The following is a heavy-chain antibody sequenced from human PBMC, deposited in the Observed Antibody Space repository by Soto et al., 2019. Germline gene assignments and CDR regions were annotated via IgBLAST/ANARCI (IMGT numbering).Heavy chain of an antibody. J-gene: IGHJ3*02. V-gene: IGHV3-30*18. CDR3: AKGSGSSDAFHI. D-gene: IGHD6-13*01. Sequence: QVQLVESGGGVVQPGRSLRLSCAASGFTFSSYGMHWVRQAPGKGLEWVAVISYDGSNKYYADSVKGRFTIPRDNSKNPLYLQMNSLRAEDTAVYYCAKGSGSSDAFHIWGQGTMVTVSS. CDR1: GFTFSSYG. CDR2: ISYDGSNK.